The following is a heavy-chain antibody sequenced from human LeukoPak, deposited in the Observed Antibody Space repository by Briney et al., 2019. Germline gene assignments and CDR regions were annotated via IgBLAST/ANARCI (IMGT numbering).Heavy chain of an antibody. CDR2: ISNNGGYT. V-gene: IGHV3-23*01. Sequence: PGGSLRLSCAASGLIIHWVRQAPGKGLEWVSAISNNGGYTYYADSVQGRFTISRDNSKSTLCLQMNSLRAEDTAVYYCAKQLGYCSDGSCYFPYWGQGTLVTVSS. D-gene: IGHD2-15*01. CDR3: AKQLGYCSDGSCYFPY. CDR1: GLI. J-gene: IGHJ4*02.